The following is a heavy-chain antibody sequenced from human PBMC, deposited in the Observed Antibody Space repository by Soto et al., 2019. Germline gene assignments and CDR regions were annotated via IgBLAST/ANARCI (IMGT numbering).Heavy chain of an antibody. V-gene: IGHV4-59*01. Sequence: SETLSLTCTVSGGSISNYYWSWIRQPPGKGLEWIGYIYYSGSTNYNPSLKSRVTISVDTSKNQFSLKLNSLTAADTAVYYCARDRLGFVYWGQGTLVTVSS. CDR3: ARDRLGFVY. J-gene: IGHJ4*02. D-gene: IGHD3-10*01. CDR1: GGSISNYY. CDR2: IYYSGST.